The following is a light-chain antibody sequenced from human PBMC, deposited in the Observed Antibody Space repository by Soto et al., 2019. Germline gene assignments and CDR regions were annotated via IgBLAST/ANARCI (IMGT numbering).Light chain of an antibody. CDR1: SSDIGKYNL. Sequence: QSALTQPASVSGSPGQSITISCTGSSSDIGKYNLVSWYQQHPGRVPKLLIYEGSKRPSGVSDRFSGSQSGNTASLTISGLQAEDEADYYCCSYEGSSTFHVLFGGGTKVTVL. J-gene: IGLJ2*01. V-gene: IGLV2-23*03. CDR3: CSYEGSSTFHVL. CDR2: EGS.